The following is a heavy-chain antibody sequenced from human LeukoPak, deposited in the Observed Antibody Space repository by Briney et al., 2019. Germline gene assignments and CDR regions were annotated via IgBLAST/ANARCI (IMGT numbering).Heavy chain of an antibody. V-gene: IGHV3-23*01. CDR2: ISGSGGST. D-gene: IGHD3-22*01. J-gene: IGHJ4*02. Sequence: PGRSLRLSCAASGFTFSSYGMSWVRQAPGKGLEWVSAISGSGGSTYYADSVKGRFTISRDNSKNTLDLQMNSLRAEDTAVYYCAKATSDFGYYDSSGYLVWGQGTLVTVSS. CDR1: GFTFSSYG. CDR3: AKATSDFGYYDSSGYLV.